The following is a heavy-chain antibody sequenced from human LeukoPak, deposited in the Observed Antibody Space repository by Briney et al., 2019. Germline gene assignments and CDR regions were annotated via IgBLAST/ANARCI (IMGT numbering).Heavy chain of an antibody. CDR2: IYYSGST. CDR3: ARHARRYNWFDP. CDR1: GGSISSSSYY. Sequence: SETLSLTCTVSGGSISSSSYYWDWIRQPPGKGLEWVGSIYYSGSTYYNPSLKSRVTISVDTSKNQFSLKLSSVTAADTAVYYCARHARRYNWFDPWGQGTLVTVSS. D-gene: IGHD2-15*01. J-gene: IGHJ5*02. V-gene: IGHV4-39*01.